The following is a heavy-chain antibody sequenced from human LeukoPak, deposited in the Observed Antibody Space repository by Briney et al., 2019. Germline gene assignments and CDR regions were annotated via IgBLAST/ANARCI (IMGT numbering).Heavy chain of an antibody. D-gene: IGHD3-10*01. CDR1: GISFSGDD. CDR3: ARSRLYGSGSYHDY. CDR2: IGTAGDT. Sequence: GGSLRLSCAASGISFSGDDMHWVRQATGKGLEWVSGIGTAGDTYYSGSVQGRFTISRDNARNSLYLQMNSLRAGDTAVYYCARSRLYGSGSYHDYWGQGTLVTVSS. J-gene: IGHJ4*02. V-gene: IGHV3-13*01.